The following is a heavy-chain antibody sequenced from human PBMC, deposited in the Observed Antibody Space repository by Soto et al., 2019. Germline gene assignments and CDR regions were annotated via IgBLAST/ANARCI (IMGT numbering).Heavy chain of an antibody. Sequence: GGSLRLSCAASGFSFSSSGMHWVRQAPGKGLEWVSAISGSDNSTYYGDSVKGRFTISRDKSKNTLYLQMNSLRADDTAVYYCAPMGVWGQGTTVTVSS. CDR3: APMGV. CDR2: ISGSDNST. V-gene: IGHV3-23*01. J-gene: IGHJ6*02. CDR1: GFSFSSSG.